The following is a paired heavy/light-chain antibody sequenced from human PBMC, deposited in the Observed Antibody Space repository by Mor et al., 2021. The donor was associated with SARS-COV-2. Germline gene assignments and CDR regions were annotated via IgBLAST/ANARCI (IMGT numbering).Light chain of an antibody. Sequence: EIELTQSPDTLSLSPGERATLSCRASHAISSYLAWYQQKPGQAPRLLIYDASNRATGIPARFTGSGSGTDFTLTISSLEPEDFAVYYCQQRGDWPPMYTFGQGTKLEIK. V-gene: IGKV3-11*01. CDR3: QQRGDWPPMYT. CDR2: DAS. J-gene: IGKJ2*01. CDR1: HAISSY.
Heavy chain of an antibody. CDR1: GFTFSNYW. V-gene: IGHV3-7*01. CDR3: ARDYGDYVAYFDY. Sequence: EVQLVESGGGLVQPGGSLRLSCVASGFTFSNYWMNWLRQFPGKGLEWVASIKQDGREKHYMDSVRGRFTISRDNAKNSMYLQMNNLRAEDTAVYYCARDYGDYVAYFDYWGQGTLVTLSS. D-gene: IGHD4-17*01. CDR2: IKQDGREK. J-gene: IGHJ4*02.